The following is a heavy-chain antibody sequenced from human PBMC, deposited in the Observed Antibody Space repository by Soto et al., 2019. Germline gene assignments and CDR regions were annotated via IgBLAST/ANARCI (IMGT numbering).Heavy chain of an antibody. V-gene: IGHV3-30-3*01. CDR2: ISKDGSNK. J-gene: IGHJ4*02. CDR1: GFTFSSYA. CDR3: ARGGGYSSSPGDY. D-gene: IGHD6-13*01. Sequence: QVQLVESGGGVVQPGTSLRLSCAASGFTFSSYAVHWVRQAPGTGLAWVAVISKDGSNKYYADSVKGRFTISRDNSKNTLYLEINSLRAEDTAMYYCARGGGYSSSPGDYWGQGTLVTGSS.